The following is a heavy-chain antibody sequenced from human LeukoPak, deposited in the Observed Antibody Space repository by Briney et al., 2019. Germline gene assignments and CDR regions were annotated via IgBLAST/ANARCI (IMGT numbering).Heavy chain of an antibody. CDR3: ARDGAAAGTRFDY. CDR1: GYTFTSYD. J-gene: IGHJ4*02. V-gene: IGHV1-18*01. D-gene: IGHD6-13*01. CDR2: ISAYNGNT. Sequence: GASVKVSCKASGYTFTSYDITWVRQAPGQGLEWMGWISAYNGNTNYAHKLQGRVTMTTDTSTSTVYMELRSLRSDDTAVYYCARDGAAAGTRFDYWGQGTLVTVSS.